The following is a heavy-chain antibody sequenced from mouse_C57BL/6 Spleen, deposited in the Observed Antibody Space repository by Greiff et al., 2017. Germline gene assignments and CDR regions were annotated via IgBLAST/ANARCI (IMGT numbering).Heavy chain of an antibody. V-gene: IGHV1-69*01. CDR3: AFYYGNSSYYAMDY. CDR2: IDPSDSYT. D-gene: IGHD2-1*01. Sequence: QVQLQQPGAELVMPGASVKLSCKASGYTFTSYWMHWVKRRPGQGLEWIGEIDPSDSYTNYNQTFKGKSTLTVDKSSSTAYMQLSSLTSEDSAVYYCAFYYGNSSYYAMDYWGQGTSVTVSS. CDR1: GYTFTSYW. J-gene: IGHJ4*01.